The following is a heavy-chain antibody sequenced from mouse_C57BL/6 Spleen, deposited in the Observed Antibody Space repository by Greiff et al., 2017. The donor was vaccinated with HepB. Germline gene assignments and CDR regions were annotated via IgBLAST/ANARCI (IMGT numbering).Heavy chain of an antibody. J-gene: IGHJ4*01. CDR2: IYPRSGNT. CDR1: GYTFTSYG. Sequence: VQLQQSGAELARPGASVKLSCKASGYTFTSYGISWVKQRTGQGLEWIGEIYPRSGNTYYNEKFKGKATLTADKSSSTAYMELRSLTSEDSAVYFGARGDGSRGYYYAMDYWGQGTSVTVSS. V-gene: IGHV1-81*01. D-gene: IGHD1-1*01. CDR3: ARGDGSRGYYYAMDY.